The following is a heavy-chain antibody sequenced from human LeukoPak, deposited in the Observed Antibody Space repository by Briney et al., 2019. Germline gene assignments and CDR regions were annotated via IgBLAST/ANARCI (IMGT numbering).Heavy chain of an antibody. CDR1: GFSFPYG. D-gene: IGHD7-27*01. Sequence: GGSLRLSCEASGFSFPYGMSWVRQAPGKGLEWASGITNSGENTYYADSVKGRFTISRDNSKNTLYLQMNSPRAEDTAAYYCAKDGNWARFENWGQGTLVTVSS. V-gene: IGHV3-23*01. CDR2: ITNSGENT. J-gene: IGHJ4*02. CDR3: AKDGNWARFEN.